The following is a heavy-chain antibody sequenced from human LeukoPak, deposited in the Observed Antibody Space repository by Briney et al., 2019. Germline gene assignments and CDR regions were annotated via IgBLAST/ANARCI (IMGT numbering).Heavy chain of an antibody. CDR3: ARELFSRVAVAGTPVDAFDI. V-gene: IGHV4-61*02. Sequence: SETLSLTCTVPGGSISSGTSYWSWIRQPAGKGLEWIGRIYTTGGAHYNPSLTSRVTISVDTSKNQFSLKLSSVTAADTAVYYCARELFSRVAVAGTPVDAFDIWGQGTMVTVSS. CDR2: IYTTGGA. J-gene: IGHJ3*02. CDR1: GGSISSGTSY. D-gene: IGHD6-19*01.